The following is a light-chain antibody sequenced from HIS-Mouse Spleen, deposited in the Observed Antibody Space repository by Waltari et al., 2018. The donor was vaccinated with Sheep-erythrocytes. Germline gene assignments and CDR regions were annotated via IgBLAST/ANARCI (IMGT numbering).Light chain of an antibody. CDR2: RNN. J-gene: IGLJ3*02. CDR1: SSNIGSNY. Sequence: QSVLTQPPSASGTPGQRVPIPCSGSSSNIGSNYVSWYQQLPGTAPKLLIHRNNQRPSGVPDRFSGSKSGTSASLAISGLRSEDEADYYCAAWDDSLSGPVFGGGTKLTVL. CDR3: AAWDDSLSGPV. V-gene: IGLV1-47*01.